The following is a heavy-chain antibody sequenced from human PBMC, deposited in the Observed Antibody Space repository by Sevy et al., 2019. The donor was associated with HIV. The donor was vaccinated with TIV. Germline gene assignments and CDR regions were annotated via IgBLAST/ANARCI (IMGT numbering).Heavy chain of an antibody. D-gene: IGHD5-18*01. V-gene: IGHV3-7*01. CDR2: MKQDGSEK. CDR3: VRAGWGGFSYSLDT. Sequence: GGSLRLSCAASGFTFSAYWMSWVRQAPGKGLEWVATMKQDGSEKYYVDSVKGRLTISRDNAKNSVCLQVNSLRAEETSLYCCVRAGWGGFSYSLDTWGQGTLVTVSS. J-gene: IGHJ5*02. CDR1: GFTFSAYW.